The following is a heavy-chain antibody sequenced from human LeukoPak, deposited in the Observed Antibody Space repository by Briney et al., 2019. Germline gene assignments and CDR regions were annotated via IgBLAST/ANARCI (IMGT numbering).Heavy chain of an antibody. CDR3: AKVASSGSQYYFDY. CDR1: GFTFSGYA. V-gene: IGHV3-23*01. D-gene: IGHD3-22*01. CDR2: ISNSGTST. J-gene: IGHJ4*02. Sequence: GGSLSLSCAASGFTFSGYAMTWVRQAPGKGLEWVSGISNSGTSTYYVDSVKGRFTISRDNSKNTLYLQMISLRAEDTAVYYCAKVASSGSQYYFDYWGQGTLVTVSS.